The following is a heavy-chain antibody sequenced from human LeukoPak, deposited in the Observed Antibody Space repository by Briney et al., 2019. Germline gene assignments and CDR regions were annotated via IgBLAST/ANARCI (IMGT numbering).Heavy chain of an antibody. CDR3: ATSNYYNGMDV. V-gene: IGHV4-59*08. Sequence: SETLSLTCTVSGDSIRTSFWSWIRQPPGKGLEWIAYVHYSESAKYNPSLKSRVTISLDTPKRQFSLKLTSVTAADTAVYYCATSNYYNGMDVWGQGTTVTVSS. CDR1: GDSIRTSF. J-gene: IGHJ6*02. CDR2: VHYSESA.